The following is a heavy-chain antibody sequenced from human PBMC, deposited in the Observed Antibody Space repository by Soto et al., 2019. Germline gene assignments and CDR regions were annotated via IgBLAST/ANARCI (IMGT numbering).Heavy chain of an antibody. CDR2: ISWNSGSI. J-gene: IGHJ2*01. CDR3: AKGRQQLVYWYFDL. Sequence: GGSLRLSCAASGFTFDDYAMHWVRQAPGKGLEWVSGISWNSGSIGYVDSVKGRFTISRDNAKNSLYLQMNSLRAEDTALYYCAKGRQQLVYWYFDLWGRGTLVTVSS. V-gene: IGHV3-9*01. CDR1: GFTFDDYA. D-gene: IGHD6-13*01.